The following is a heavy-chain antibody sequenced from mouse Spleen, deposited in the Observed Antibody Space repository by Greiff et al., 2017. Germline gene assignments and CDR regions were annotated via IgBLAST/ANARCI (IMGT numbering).Heavy chain of an antibody. CDR3: THGNYSWFAY. CDR2: IDPENGDT. Sequence: EVQVVESGAELVRPGASVKLSCTASGFNIKDDYMHWVKQRPEQGLEWIGWIDPENGDTEYASKFQGKATITADTSSNTAYLQLSSLTSEDTAVYYCTHGNYSWFAYWGQGTLVTVSA. CDR1: GFNIKDDY. D-gene: IGHD2-1*01. V-gene: IGHV14-4*01. J-gene: IGHJ3*01.